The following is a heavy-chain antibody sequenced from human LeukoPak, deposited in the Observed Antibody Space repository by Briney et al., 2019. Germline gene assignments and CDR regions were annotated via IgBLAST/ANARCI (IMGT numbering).Heavy chain of an antibody. J-gene: IGHJ4*02. Sequence: PSETLSLTCTVSGGSINSYYWSWLRQPPGKGLEWIGYFYYSGSTNYDPSLKSRVTISVDTSKNQFSLKLSSVTAADTAVYYCARHGYTGGWYLFDSWGQGTLVTVSS. CDR2: FYYSGST. V-gene: IGHV4-59*08. CDR1: GGSINSYY. CDR3: ARHGYTGGWYLFDS. D-gene: IGHD6-19*01.